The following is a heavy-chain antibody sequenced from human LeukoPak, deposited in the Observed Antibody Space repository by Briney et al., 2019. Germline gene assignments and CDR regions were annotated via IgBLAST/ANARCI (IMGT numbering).Heavy chain of an antibody. CDR2: IYYSGST. CDR3: ARGGGGWLPFDY. D-gene: IGHD5-24*01. J-gene: IGHJ4*02. V-gene: IGHV4-61*01. Sequence: SETLSLTCTVSGGSVSSGSYYWSWIRQPPGKGLEWIGYIYYSGSTNYNPSLKSRVTISVDTSKNQFSLKVSSVTAADTAVYYCARGGGGWLPFDYWGQGTLVTVSS. CDR1: GGSVSSGSYY.